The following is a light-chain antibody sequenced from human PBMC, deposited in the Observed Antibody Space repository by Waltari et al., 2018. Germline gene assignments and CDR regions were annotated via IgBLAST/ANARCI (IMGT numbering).Light chain of an antibody. J-gene: IGKJ1*01. Sequence: EIVLTQSPATLSLSPGERATLSCRASQSVSSYLAWYQQKPGQAPRLLIYAASTRATGIPARFSGSGSGTDFTLTISSLEPEEFAVYYCQQRSNWPRTFGQGTKVEIK. CDR3: QQRSNWPRT. V-gene: IGKV3-11*01. CDR2: AAS. CDR1: QSVSSY.